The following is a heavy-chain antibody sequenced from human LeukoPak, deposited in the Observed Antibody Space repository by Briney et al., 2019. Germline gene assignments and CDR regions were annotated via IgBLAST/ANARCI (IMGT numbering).Heavy chain of an antibody. D-gene: IGHD6-6*01. J-gene: IGHJ6*02. CDR1: GGSISSGAYW. CDR3: ARGHSTSSPYFCNGMDV. V-gene: IGHV4-31*03. CDR2: IYYSGNT. Sequence: SETLSLTCTVAGGSISSGAYWWTWIRQDPVKGLEWIGYIYYSGNTYYNPSLRSRVNISVDTSKNQFSLNVRSVTAAYTAVYFCARGHSTSSPYFCNGMDVWGQGTTVTVSS.